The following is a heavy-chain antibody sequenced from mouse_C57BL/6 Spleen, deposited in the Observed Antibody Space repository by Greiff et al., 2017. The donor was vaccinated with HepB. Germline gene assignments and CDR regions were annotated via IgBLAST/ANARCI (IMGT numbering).Heavy chain of an antibody. CDR1: GYSITSGYY. J-gene: IGHJ3*01. CDR3: ARDDGYSFAY. D-gene: IGHD2-3*01. Sequence: DVQLQESGPGLVQPSQSLSLTCSVTGYSITSGYYWNWIRQLPGNKLEWMGYISYDGSNNYNPSLKNRISITRDTSKNQFFLKLNSVTTEDTATYYCARDDGYSFAYWGQGTLVTVSA. CDR2: ISYDGSN. V-gene: IGHV3-6*01.